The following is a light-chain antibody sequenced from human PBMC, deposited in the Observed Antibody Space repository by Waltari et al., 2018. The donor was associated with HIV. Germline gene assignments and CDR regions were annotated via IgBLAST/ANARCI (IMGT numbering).Light chain of an antibody. V-gene: IGKV3-11*01. CDR1: QSVGRY. J-gene: IGKJ4*01. CDR2: DTS. CDR3: QQRSTWPPVT. Sequence: EVVLTQSPATLSLSQGERATLSCTASQSVGRYLAWYQQKPGQSPRLLIYDTSNRAAGIPARFSGGGSATDFTLTISSVEPEDSAVYYCQQRSTWPPVTFGGGTRVEIK.